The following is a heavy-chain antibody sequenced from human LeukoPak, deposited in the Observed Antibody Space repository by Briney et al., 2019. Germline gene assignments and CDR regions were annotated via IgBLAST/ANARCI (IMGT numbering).Heavy chain of an antibody. Sequence: GGSLRLSCAASGFTFSSHAMSWVRQAPGKGLEWVSVIYSGGSTYYADSVKGRFTISRDNSKNTLYLQMNSLRAEDTAVYYCAREGHLYYFDYWGQGTLVTVSS. CDR2: IYSGGST. D-gene: IGHD3-3*02. CDR1: GFTFSSHA. V-gene: IGHV3-66*01. CDR3: AREGHLYYFDY. J-gene: IGHJ4*02.